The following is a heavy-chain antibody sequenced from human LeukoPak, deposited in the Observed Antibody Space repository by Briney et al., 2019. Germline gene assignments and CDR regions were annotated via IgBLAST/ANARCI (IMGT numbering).Heavy chain of an antibody. Sequence: SGGSLRLSCVASGFTLRSYVMNWVRQTPGKGLEWVSSISGSGDSTFYADSVKGRFSISRDNSKNTLYLQMNSLRAEDTAVYYCAKEEYYDILTGYYYYYYYMDVWGKGTTVTISS. CDR3: AKEEYYDILTGYYYYYYYMDV. V-gene: IGHV3-23*01. CDR1: GFTLRSYV. CDR2: ISGSGDST. D-gene: IGHD3-9*01. J-gene: IGHJ6*03.